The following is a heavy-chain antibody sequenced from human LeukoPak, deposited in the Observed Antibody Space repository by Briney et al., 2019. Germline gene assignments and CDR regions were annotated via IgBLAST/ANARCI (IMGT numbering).Heavy chain of an antibody. J-gene: IGHJ6*02. CDR3: AKDKNRATVVTFYYYGMDV. CDR1: GFTFSSYA. Sequence: GGSLRLSCAASGFTFSSYAMSWDRQAPGKGLEWVSAISGSDGSTYYADSVKGRFTISRDNSKNTLYLQMNSLRAEDTAVYYCAKDKNRATVVTFYYYGMDVWGQGTTVTVSS. CDR2: ISGSDGST. V-gene: IGHV3-23*01. D-gene: IGHD4-23*01.